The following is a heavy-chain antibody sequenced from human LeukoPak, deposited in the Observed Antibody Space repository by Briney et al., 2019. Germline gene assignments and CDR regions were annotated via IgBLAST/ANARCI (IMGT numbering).Heavy chain of an antibody. CDR2: ISAYNGNT. CDR1: GYTFTSYG. Sequence: ASVKVSCKASGYTFTSYGIGWVRQAPGQGLEWMGWISAYNGNTNYAQKLQGRVTMTTDTSTSTAYMELRSLRSDDTAVYYCARDIGYCSGGSCYPPDYWGQGTLVTVSS. CDR3: ARDIGYCSGGSCYPPDY. D-gene: IGHD2-15*01. V-gene: IGHV1-18*01. J-gene: IGHJ4*02.